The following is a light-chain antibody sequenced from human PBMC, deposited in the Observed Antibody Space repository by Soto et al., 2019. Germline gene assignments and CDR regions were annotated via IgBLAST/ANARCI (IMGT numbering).Light chain of an antibody. J-gene: IGKJ1*01. V-gene: IGKV3-20*01. Sequence: EIVLTQSPGTLSLSPGDRATLSCRASQSLSASYIAWYQQKPRQAPRLLIYSTSTRAAGIPDRFTGRGSGTHFTLAISRLEPEDFAVYYCHQFGDSPQTFGQGTTVEV. CDR3: HQFGDSPQT. CDR1: QSLSASY. CDR2: STS.